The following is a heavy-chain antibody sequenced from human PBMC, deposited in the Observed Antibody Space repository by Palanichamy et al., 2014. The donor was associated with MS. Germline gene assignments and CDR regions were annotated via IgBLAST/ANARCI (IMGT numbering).Heavy chain of an antibody. CDR1: GFIFSDYY. D-gene: IGHD5/OR15-5a*01. CDR2: ISSSTKFT. CDR3: ARIPKSVYDSYYFEY. Sequence: QVQLVESGGGLVKPGGSLRLSCAASGFIFSDYYMSWIRQAPGKGLEWLSFISSSTKFTKYADSVKGRFTISRDNAKNSLYLQMNSLRADDTGLYYCARIPKSVYDSYYFEYWGQGAVVTVSP. V-gene: IGHV3-11*06. J-gene: IGHJ4*02.